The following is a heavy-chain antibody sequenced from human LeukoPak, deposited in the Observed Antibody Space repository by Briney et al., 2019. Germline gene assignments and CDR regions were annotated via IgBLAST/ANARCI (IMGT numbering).Heavy chain of an antibody. V-gene: IGHV3-7*01. Sequence: GGSLRLSSAASGFSLGNYWMTWVRQAPGKGLEGVANTSQDERDKDYADSVKGRFTISRDNAKDSLYLQMNSLRAEDTAVYYCARDTNHYDSKIYYDVLDIWGRGTMVTVSS. J-gene: IGHJ3*02. CDR1: GFSLGNYW. D-gene: IGHD3-22*01. CDR2: TSQDERDK. CDR3: ARDTNHYDSKIYYDVLDI.